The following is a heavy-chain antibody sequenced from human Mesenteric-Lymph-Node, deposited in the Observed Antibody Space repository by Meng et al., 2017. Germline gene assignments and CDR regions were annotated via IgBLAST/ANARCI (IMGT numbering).Heavy chain of an antibody. CDR2: ISYDGSNK. CDR3: ARESASIAVAGGLDY. J-gene: IGHJ4*02. D-gene: IGHD6-19*01. V-gene: IGHV3-30*03. CDR1: GFTLSNYW. Sequence: GESLKISCAASGFTLSNYWMVWVRQAPGKGLEWVAVISYDGSNKYYADSVKGRFTISRDNSKNTLYLQMNSLRAEDTAVYYCARESASIAVAGGLDYWGQGTLVTVSS.